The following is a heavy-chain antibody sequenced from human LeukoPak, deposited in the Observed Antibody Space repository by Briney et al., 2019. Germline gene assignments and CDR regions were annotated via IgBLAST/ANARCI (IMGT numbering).Heavy chain of an antibody. CDR3: ARGAGDYDILTGYRPTMFYFDY. CDR2: IIPIFGTA. J-gene: IGHJ4*02. V-gene: IGHV1-69*06. D-gene: IGHD3-9*01. CDR1: GGTFSSYA. Sequence: SSVKVSCKASGGTFSSYAISWVRQVPGQGLEWMGGIIPIFGTANYAQKFQGRVTITADKSTSTAYMELSSLRSEDTAVYYCARGAGDYDILTGYRPTMFYFDYWGQGTLVTVSS.